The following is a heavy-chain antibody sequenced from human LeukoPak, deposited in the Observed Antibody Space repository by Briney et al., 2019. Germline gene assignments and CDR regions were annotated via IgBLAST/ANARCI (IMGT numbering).Heavy chain of an antibody. CDR2: IYYSGST. J-gene: IGHJ4*02. CDR3: ARAIRSYPPYYFDY. D-gene: IGHD3-10*01. Sequence: SETLSLTCTVSGGSISSYYWSWIRQPPGKGLEWIGYIYYSGSTNYNPSLKSRVTISVDTSKNQFSLKLSSVTAADTAVYYCARAIRSYPPYYFDYWGQGTLVTVSS. V-gene: IGHV4-59*12. CDR1: GGSISSYY.